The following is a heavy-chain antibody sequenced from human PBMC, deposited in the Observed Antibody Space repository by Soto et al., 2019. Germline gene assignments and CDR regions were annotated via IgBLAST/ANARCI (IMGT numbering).Heavy chain of an antibody. CDR1: GYTFTGYY. J-gene: IGHJ5*02. CDR3: ARYSGWYSYNWFDP. Sequence: APVKFSCKASGYTFTGYYMHWVRQAPGQGLEWMGWINPNSGGTNYAQKFQGRVTMTRDTSISTAYMELSRLRSDDTAVYYCARYSGWYSYNWFDPWGQGTLVTVSS. V-gene: IGHV1-2*02. CDR2: INPNSGGT. D-gene: IGHD6-19*01.